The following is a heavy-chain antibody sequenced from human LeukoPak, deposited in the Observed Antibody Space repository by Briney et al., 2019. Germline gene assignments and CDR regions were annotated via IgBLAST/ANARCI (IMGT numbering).Heavy chain of an antibody. Sequence: ASVKVSCKASGYTFTSYGISWVRQAAGQGLEWMGCISAYNGNTNYAQKLQGRVTMTTDTSTSTAYMELRSLRSDDTAVYYCARHYCSGGSCYSKWFDPWGQGTLVTVSS. CDR3: ARHYCSGGSCYSKWFDP. CDR2: ISAYNGNT. D-gene: IGHD2-15*01. J-gene: IGHJ5*02. CDR1: GYTFTSYG. V-gene: IGHV1-18*01.